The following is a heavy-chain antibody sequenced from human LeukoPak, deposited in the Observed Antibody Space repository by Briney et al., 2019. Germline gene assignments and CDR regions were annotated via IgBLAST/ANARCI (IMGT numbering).Heavy chain of an antibody. Sequence: PGGSLRLSCAASGFTFSDYYMIWIRQAPGKGLEWVSYISSSGGTIYYADSVKGRFTISRDNAKNSLYLQMNSLRAEDTAVYYCARVLSRWHGSGKGDYWGQGTLVTVSS. V-gene: IGHV3-11*04. D-gene: IGHD3-10*01. CDR2: ISSSGGTI. J-gene: IGHJ4*02. CDR1: GFTFSDYY. CDR3: ARVLSRWHGSGKGDY.